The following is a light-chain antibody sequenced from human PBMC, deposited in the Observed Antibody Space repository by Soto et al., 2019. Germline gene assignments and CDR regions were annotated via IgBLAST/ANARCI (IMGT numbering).Light chain of an antibody. CDR1: QGIAGY. Sequence: IQVTQSPSSLSASVGDRVTITCRASQGIAGYLAWYQQKPGEAPKLLIYTASSLRSGVPSRFSGRGSGIDFTLSISSLQPEDFATYYCQQFKTYPYTSGQGTKLE. CDR2: TAS. V-gene: IGKV1-9*01. J-gene: IGKJ2*01. CDR3: QQFKTYPYT.